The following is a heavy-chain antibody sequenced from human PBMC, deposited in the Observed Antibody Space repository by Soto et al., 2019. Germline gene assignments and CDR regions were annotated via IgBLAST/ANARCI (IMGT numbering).Heavy chain of an antibody. V-gene: IGHV3-23*01. CDR3: STDPNGDYIGAFDN. CDR1: RFSFSNYA. J-gene: IGHJ3*02. Sequence: EVQLLESGGRLVPPGGSLRLSCAGSRFSFSNYAMTWARQAPGEGLEWVSSITGSGGGTTYADSVKGRFTISRDNSKNSLYLQMDSLRADDTAVYYCSTDPNGDYIGAFDNWGQGTMVTVSS. CDR2: ITGSGGGT. D-gene: IGHD4-17*01.